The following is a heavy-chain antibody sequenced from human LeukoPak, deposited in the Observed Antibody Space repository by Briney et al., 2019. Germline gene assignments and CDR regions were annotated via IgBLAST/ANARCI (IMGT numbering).Heavy chain of an antibody. CDR1: GFTFSSYA. D-gene: IGHD2-21*02. Sequence: GGSLRLSCAASGFTFSSYAMSWVRQAPGKGLEWVSAISGSGGSTYYADSVKGRFTISRDNAKNSLYLQMNSLRAEDTAVYYCARDACGGDCYTYNWFDPWGQGTLVTVSS. V-gene: IGHV3-23*01. J-gene: IGHJ5*02. CDR3: ARDACGGDCYTYNWFDP. CDR2: ISGSGGST.